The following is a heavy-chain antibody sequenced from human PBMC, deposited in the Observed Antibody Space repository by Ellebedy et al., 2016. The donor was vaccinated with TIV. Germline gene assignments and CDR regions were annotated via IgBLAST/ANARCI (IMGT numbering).Heavy chain of an antibody. D-gene: IGHD4-17*01. CDR3: ARAYRAVGEFDH. CDR2: IDWDDDK. CDR1: GFSLNTFGMC. Sequence: SGPTLVKPTQTLTLTCTFSGFSLNTFGMCVTWVRQPPGKALEWLALIDWDDDKSYNTSLKTRLTISKDTSGNQVVLTMTNMDPVDTATYFSARAYRAVGEFDHWGQGILVTVSS. V-gene: IGHV2-70*20. J-gene: IGHJ4*02.